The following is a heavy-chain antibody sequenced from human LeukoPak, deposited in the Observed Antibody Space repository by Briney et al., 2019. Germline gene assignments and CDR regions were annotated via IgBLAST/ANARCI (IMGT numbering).Heavy chain of an antibody. CDR1: GGSFSGDY. V-gene: IGHV4-34*01. Sequence: SETLSLTCAVYGGSFSGDYWSWIRQPPGKGPEWIGEINHSGSTNYNPSLKSRVTISVDTSKNQFSLNLSSVTAADTAVYYCARQEIGLRSFDPWGQGTLVTVSS. CDR3: ARQEIGLRSFDP. CDR2: INHSGST. J-gene: IGHJ5*02. D-gene: IGHD3/OR15-3a*01.